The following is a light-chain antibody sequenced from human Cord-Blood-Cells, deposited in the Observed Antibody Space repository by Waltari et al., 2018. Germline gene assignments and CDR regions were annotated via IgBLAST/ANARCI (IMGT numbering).Light chain of an antibody. V-gene: IGLV2-14*01. CDR2: DVS. Sequence: QSALNQPASVSGSPGQSITISCTGTSSDVGGYNYLSWYQQHPGKAPKLMIYDVSKRPSGVSNRFSGSKSGNTASLTISGLQAEDEADYYCSSYTSSSTWVFGGGTKLTVL. J-gene: IGLJ3*02. CDR3: SSYTSSSTWV. CDR1: SSDVGGYNY.